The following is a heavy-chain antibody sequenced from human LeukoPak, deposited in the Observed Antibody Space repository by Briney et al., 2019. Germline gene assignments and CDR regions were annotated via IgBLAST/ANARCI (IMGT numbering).Heavy chain of an antibody. D-gene: IGHD5-18*01. CDR2: ISGSGGST. V-gene: IGHV3-23*01. CDR3: AKQGYSYGADY. Sequence: GGSLRLSCAASGFTFSTYGMHWVRQAPGKGLEWVSAISGSGGSTYYADSVKGRFTISRDNSMNTLYLQMNSLRAEDTAVYYCAKQGYSYGADYWGQGTLVTVSS. J-gene: IGHJ4*02. CDR1: GFTFSTYG.